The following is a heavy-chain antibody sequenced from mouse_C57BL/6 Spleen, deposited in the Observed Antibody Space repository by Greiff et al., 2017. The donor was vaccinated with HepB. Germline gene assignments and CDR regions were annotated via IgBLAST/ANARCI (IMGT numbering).Heavy chain of an antibody. CDR1: GYTFTSYW. Sequence: EVQLQQSGTVLARPGASVKMSCKTSGYTFTSYWMHWVKQRPGQGLEWIGAIYPGNSDTSYNQKFKGKAKLTAVTSASTAYMELSSLTNEDSAVYYCLYYYVSSLDYWGQGTTLTVSS. D-gene: IGHD1-1*01. CDR3: LYYYVSSLDY. CDR2: IYPGNSDT. V-gene: IGHV1-5*01. J-gene: IGHJ2*01.